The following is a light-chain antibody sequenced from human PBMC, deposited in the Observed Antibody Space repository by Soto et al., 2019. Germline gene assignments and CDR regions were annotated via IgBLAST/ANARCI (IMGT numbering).Light chain of an antibody. CDR2: DVT. CDR1: NSDVGGDNS. Sequence: QSVLTQPASVSGSPGQSITISCTGTNSDVGGDNSVSWYQQHPGKAPKLIIYDVTNRPSGVSDRFSGSESGNTASLTISGLQAEDEADYYCSSYTTTRTLGFGGGTQLTVL. V-gene: IGLV2-14*01. CDR3: SSYTTTRTLG. J-gene: IGLJ3*02.